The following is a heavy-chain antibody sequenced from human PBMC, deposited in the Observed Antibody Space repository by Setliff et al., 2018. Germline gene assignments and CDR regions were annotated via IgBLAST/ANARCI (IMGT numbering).Heavy chain of an antibody. CDR3: ARDRIPSSSWYGLNWFDP. D-gene: IGHD6-13*01. J-gene: IGHJ5*02. V-gene: IGHV1-18*01. CDR2: TSNNNAKT. CDR1: GYNFSSYG. Sequence: EASVKVSCKASGYNFSSYGISYGITWVRQAPGQGLEWMGWTSNNNAKTHYAQKFQGRVTLTTDTPTNTAYMEMGGLRSDDTAVYYCARDRIPSSSWYGLNWFDPWGQGTLVTVSS.